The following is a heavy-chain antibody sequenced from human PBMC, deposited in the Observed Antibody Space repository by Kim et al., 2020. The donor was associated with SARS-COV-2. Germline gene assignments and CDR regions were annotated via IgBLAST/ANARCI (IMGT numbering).Heavy chain of an antibody. CDR2: ISGSGSRT. CDR1: GFTFSSYA. V-gene: IGHV3-23*01. CDR3: AKDSENDYADQLDY. Sequence: GGSLRLSCAASGFTFSSYAMSWVRQAPGKGLEWVSAISGSGSRTYYGDSVRGRFSISRDNSKNSLYLQMNSLRAEDTAIYYCAKDSENDYADQLDYWGQGTLVTFSS. J-gene: IGHJ4*02. D-gene: IGHD4-17*01.